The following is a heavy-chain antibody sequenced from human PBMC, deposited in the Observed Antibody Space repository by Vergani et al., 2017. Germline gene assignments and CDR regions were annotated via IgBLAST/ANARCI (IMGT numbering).Heavy chain of an antibody. D-gene: IGHD1-26*01. J-gene: IGHJ4*02. Sequence: EVQLLESGGGLVQPGGSLRLSCTVSGFTFTSYGISWVRQAPGKGLEWVSGISASGGSTYYTDSVKGRFIISRDISKNTLYLQMSSLRADDTAVYYCAKDLPRDWETPLFLFDYWGQGTLVAVSS. CDR3: AKDLPRDWETPLFLFDY. CDR2: ISASGGST. V-gene: IGHV3-23*01. CDR1: GFTFTSYG.